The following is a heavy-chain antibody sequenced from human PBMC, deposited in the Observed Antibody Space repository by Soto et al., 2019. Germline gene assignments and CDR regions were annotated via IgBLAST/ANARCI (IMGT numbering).Heavy chain of an antibody. V-gene: IGHV2-26*01. CDR3: ARTEDGGRSRTPAGWFDA. Sequence: QVTLKESGPVLVKPTETLTLTCTVSGFSLSNAGMGVSWIRQPPGKALEWLAHIFSNDEKRFSTSLKNRLTISEDTSNGPVVLIMTNMEPVDTDTYYCARTEDGGRSRTPAGWFDAWGQGTLVTVSS. CDR2: IFSNDEK. CDR1: GFSLSNAGMG. D-gene: IGHD2-15*01. J-gene: IGHJ5*02.